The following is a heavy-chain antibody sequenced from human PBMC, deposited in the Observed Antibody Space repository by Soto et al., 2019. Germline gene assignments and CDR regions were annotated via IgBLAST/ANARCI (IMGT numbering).Heavy chain of an antibody. CDR1: GFTFTDYW. Sequence: EVQLAESGGGLVQPGGSLRLSCATSGFTFTDYWMHWVRQAPGKGLVWVSRINGNGRATDYGDSVKGRFIISRDNAKNTLHLQMNSLRAEDTAIYYWARDPYQVYREMDVWGQGTTVIVSS. V-gene: IGHV3-74*01. CDR2: INGNGRAT. J-gene: IGHJ6*02. D-gene: IGHD1-20*01. CDR3: ARDPYQVYREMDV.